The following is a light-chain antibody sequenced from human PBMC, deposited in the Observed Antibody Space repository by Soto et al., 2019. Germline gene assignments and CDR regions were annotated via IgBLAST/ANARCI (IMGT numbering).Light chain of an antibody. J-gene: IGKJ1*01. CDR3: QKYNSAPRT. Sequence: DIQMTQSPSSLSASLGDRVTITCRASQGIGNYLAWYQLQPGKVPKLLIDAASTLQSGVPSRFSGSGSGKDFTLTISSLQPEDVATYFCQKYNSAPRTFGQGTKVEI. CDR1: QGIGNY. CDR2: AAS. V-gene: IGKV1-27*01.